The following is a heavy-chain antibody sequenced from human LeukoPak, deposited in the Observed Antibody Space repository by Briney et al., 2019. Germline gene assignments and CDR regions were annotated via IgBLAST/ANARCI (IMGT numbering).Heavy chain of an antibody. D-gene: IGHD3-22*01. CDR2: ISSSGSTI. V-gene: IGHV3-11*01. J-gene: IGHJ4*02. CDR1: GFTFSDYY. Sequence: GGSLRLSCPASGFTFSDYYMSWIRQAPGKGLEWVSYISSSGSTIYYADSVKGRFTISRDNAKNSLYLQMNSLRAEDTAVYYCAKAPTSDFYDSSGYYFWIDYWGQGTLVTVSS. CDR3: AKAPTSDFYDSSGYYFWIDY.